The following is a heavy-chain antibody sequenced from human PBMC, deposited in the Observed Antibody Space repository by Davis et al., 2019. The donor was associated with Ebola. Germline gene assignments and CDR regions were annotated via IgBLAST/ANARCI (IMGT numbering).Heavy chain of an antibody. J-gene: IGHJ4*02. D-gene: IGHD3-22*01. CDR3: ACDSSGPG. V-gene: IGHV4-39*01. Sequence: PSETLSLTCTVSGGSISSSSYYWGWIRQPPGKGLEWIGSIYYSGSTYYNPSLKSRVTISVDTSKNQFSLKLSSVTAADTAVYYCACDSSGPGWGQGTLVTVSS. CDR2: IYYSGST. CDR1: GGSISSSSYY.